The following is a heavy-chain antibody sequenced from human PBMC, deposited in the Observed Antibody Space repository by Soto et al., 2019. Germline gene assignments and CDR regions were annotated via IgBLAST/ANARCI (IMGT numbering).Heavy chain of an antibody. D-gene: IGHD4-4*01. CDR2: IWYDGSKK. CDR1: GFTFSSYG. Sequence: GGSLRLSCAASGFTFSSYGMHWVRQAPGKGLEWVAIIWYDGSKKYYADSVKGRFTISRDNTKNTLYLQMNRLRSEDTSVYSCARGVTYGMDVWGQGTTVTVSS. J-gene: IGHJ6*02. V-gene: IGHV3-33*01. CDR3: ARGVTYGMDV.